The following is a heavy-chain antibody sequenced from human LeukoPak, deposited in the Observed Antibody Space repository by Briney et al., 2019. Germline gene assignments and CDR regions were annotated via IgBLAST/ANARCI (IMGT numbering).Heavy chain of an antibody. Sequence: GGSLRLSCAASGFTFSSYSMNWVRQAPGKGLEWVSSISSSSSYIYYADSVKGRFTISRDNAKNSLYLQMNSLRAEDTAVYYFARELRRYCSGGSCYPLDYWGQGTLVTVSS. J-gene: IGHJ4*02. CDR1: GFTFSSYS. D-gene: IGHD2-15*01. CDR2: ISSSSSYI. V-gene: IGHV3-21*01. CDR3: ARELRRYCSGGSCYPLDY.